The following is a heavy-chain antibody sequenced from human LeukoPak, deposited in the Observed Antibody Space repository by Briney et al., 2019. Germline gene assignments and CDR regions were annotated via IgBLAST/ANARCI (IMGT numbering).Heavy chain of an antibody. CDR3: AKDGISRGSGSYYNV. CDR1: GFTFSTYV. Sequence: GGSLRLSCAASGFTFSTYVMHWVRQAPGKGLEWVAVVSHDGDKKNYADSVRGRFTTSRDNSENTVYLQMSGLRAEDTAVYYCAKDGISRGSGSYYNVWGQGILVTVSS. CDR2: VSHDGDKK. V-gene: IGHV3-30*04. J-gene: IGHJ4*02. D-gene: IGHD3-10*01.